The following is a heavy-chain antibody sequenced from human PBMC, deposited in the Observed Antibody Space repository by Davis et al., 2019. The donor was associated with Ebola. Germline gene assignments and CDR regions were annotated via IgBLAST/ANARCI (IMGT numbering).Heavy chain of an antibody. D-gene: IGHD6-13*01. J-gene: IGHJ4*02. CDR3: AKAAAGTFSTDY. CDR1: GGSVSSGSYY. CDR2: IYYSGST. Sequence: PSETLSLTCTVSGGSVSSGSYYWSWIRQPPGKGLEWIGYIYYSGSTYYNPSLKSRVAISVDTSKNQFSLKLSSVTAADTAVYYCAKAAAGTFSTDYWGQGTLVTVSS. V-gene: IGHV4-61*01.